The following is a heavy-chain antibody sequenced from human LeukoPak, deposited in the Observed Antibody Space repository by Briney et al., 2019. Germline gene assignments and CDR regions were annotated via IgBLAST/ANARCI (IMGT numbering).Heavy chain of an antibody. Sequence: GGTLRLSCAASGFTFSSYGMSWVRQAPGKGLEWVSAISGSGGSTYYADSVKGRLTISRDNSKNTLYLQMNSLRAEDTAVYYCAKCLLLWFGESGYYFAYWGQGTLVTVSS. CDR2: ISGSGGST. J-gene: IGHJ4*02. CDR1: GFTFSSYG. V-gene: IGHV3-23*01. CDR3: AKCLLLWFGESGYYFAY. D-gene: IGHD3-10*01.